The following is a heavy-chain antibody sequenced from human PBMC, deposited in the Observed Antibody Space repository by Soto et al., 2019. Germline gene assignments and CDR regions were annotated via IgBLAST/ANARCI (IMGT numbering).Heavy chain of an antibody. J-gene: IGHJ6*02. V-gene: IGHV4-59*01. D-gene: IGHD5-18*01. CDR1: GGSIRSSY. CDR2: FYHSGNS. Sequence: QVQLQQSGPGLVKPSETLSLTCSVSGGSIRSSYWSWIRQSPEKGLEWIGYFYHSGNSNYNPSLKSRVTISVDTSKNQLALSLRSVTAADTAVYFCARISSVDPYGYVNGGVDVWGQWTTVTVS. CDR3: ARISSVDPYGYVNGGVDV.